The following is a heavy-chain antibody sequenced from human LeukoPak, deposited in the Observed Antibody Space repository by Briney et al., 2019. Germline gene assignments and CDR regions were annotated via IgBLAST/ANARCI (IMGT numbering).Heavy chain of an antibody. J-gene: IGHJ4*02. D-gene: IGHD3-22*01. CDR3: ARGFYDSSGYSSPFDS. Sequence: SETLSLTCTVSGDSISSNYWSWIRQPPGKGLEWIGYIYYSGSTNYNPSLKSRVTMSIDTSNNHFSLRLSSVTAADTAMYYCARGFYDSSGYSSPFDSWGQGTLVTVSS. V-gene: IGHV4-59*08. CDR2: IYYSGST. CDR1: GDSISSNY.